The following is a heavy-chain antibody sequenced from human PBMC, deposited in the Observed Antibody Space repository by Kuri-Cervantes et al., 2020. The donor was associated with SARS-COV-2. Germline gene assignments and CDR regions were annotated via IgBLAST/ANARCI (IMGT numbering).Heavy chain of an antibody. D-gene: IGHD6-6*01. CDR2: FDPEDGET. J-gene: IGHJ5*02. V-gene: IGHV1-24*01. Sequence: ASVKVSCKVSGYTLTELSMHWVRQAPGKGLEWMGGFDPEDGETIYAQKFQGRVTMTEDTSTDTAYMELSSLRSEGTAVYYCATSLRGIAARRGGNWFDPWGQGTLVTVSS. CDR3: ATSLRGIAARRGGNWFDP. CDR1: GYTLTELS.